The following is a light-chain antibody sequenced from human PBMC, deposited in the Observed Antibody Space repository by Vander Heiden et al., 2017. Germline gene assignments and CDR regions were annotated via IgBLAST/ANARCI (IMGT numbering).Light chain of an antibody. CDR2: SNN. V-gene: IGLV1-44*01. CDR3: AAWDDSLNGNYV. J-gene: IGLJ1*01. Sequence: QSVLTQPPPSSATPGQRATISCSGSSSNIGSNAVNWYQQLPGTAPKLLIYSNNQRPSGVPDRFSGSKSGTSASLAISGLQSEDEADYYCAAWDDSLNGNYVFGTGTKVTVL. CDR1: SSNIGSNA.